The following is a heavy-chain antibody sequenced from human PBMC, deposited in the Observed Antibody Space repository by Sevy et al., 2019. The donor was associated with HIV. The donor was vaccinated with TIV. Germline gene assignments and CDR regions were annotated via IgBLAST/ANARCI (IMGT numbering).Heavy chain of an antibody. J-gene: IGHJ5*02. D-gene: IGHD6-19*01. CDR1: GGSISSSSYY. Sequence: SETLSLTCTVSGGSISSSSYYWGWIRQPPGKGLEWIGSIYYSGSTYYNPSLKSRVTISVDTSKNQFSLTLSPVTAADTAVYYCARQHSSGWYHWGQGTLVTVSS. V-gene: IGHV4-39*01. CDR2: IYYSGST. CDR3: ARQHSSGWYH.